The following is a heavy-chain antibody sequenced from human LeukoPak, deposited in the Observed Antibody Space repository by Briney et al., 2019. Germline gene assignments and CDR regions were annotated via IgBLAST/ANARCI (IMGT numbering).Heavy chain of an antibody. Sequence: ASVKISCKASGYTSTSYYMHWGRQAPRQKLEWMGIINPSGGSTSYAQKFQGRVTMTRDRCTSTVYMELSSLRSEDTAVYYCARGRRYYYDSSGYPEYFQHWGQGTLVTVSS. CDR3: ARGRRYYYDSSGYPEYFQH. D-gene: IGHD3-22*01. J-gene: IGHJ1*01. V-gene: IGHV1-46*01. CDR2: INPSGGST. CDR1: GYTSTSYY.